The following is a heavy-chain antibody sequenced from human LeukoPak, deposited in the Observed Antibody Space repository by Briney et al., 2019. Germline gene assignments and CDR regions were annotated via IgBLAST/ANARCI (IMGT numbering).Heavy chain of an antibody. CDR3: ARAFADYVWGSYRYTIFDY. CDR1: GGSISSYY. CDR2: IYTSGST. D-gene: IGHD3-16*02. Sequence: PSETLSLTCTVSGGSISSYYWSWIRQPAGKGLEWIGRIYTSGSTNYNPSLKSRVIMSVDTSKNQFSLKLSSVTAADTAVYYCARAFADYVWGSYRYTIFDYWGQGTLVTVSS. V-gene: IGHV4-4*07. J-gene: IGHJ4*02.